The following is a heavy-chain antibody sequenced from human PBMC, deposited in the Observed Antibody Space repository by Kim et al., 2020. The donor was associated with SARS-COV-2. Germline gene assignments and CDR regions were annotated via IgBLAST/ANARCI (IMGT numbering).Heavy chain of an antibody. CDR1: GASISSSGYY. D-gene: IGHD3-10*01. Sequence: SETLSLTCAVSGASISSSGYYWNWLRQRPGKGLEWIAYISYTGSKYYNPSLKSRLLLSLDTSKNQFSVKLNSVTGADTAVYYCASGKMVRGVVITSFDFWGPGTLVTVSS. CDR2: ISYTGSK. V-gene: IGHV4-31*11. J-gene: IGHJ4*02. CDR3: ASGKMVRGVVITSFDF.